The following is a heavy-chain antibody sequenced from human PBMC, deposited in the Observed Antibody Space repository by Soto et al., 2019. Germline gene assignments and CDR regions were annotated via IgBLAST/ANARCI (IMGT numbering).Heavy chain of an antibody. D-gene: IGHD3-3*01. J-gene: IGHJ6*02. Sequence: EVQLVESGGGLVQPGGSLRLSCAASGFTFSSYEMNWVRQAPGKGLEWVSYISSSGSTIYYADSVKGRFTISRDNAKKSLYLQMNSLRAEDTAVYYCARGHSITIFGVVIKGPCGYYYGMDVWGQGTTVTVSS. CDR2: ISSSGSTI. CDR3: ARGHSITIFGVVIKGPCGYYYGMDV. V-gene: IGHV3-48*03. CDR1: GFTFSSYE.